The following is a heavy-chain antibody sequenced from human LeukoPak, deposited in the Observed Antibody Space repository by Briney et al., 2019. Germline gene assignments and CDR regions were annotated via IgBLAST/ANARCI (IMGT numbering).Heavy chain of an antibody. V-gene: IGHV4-59*01. CDR2: IYYSGST. J-gene: IGHJ5*02. CDR3: ASYGSGSYYNVAWFDP. Sequence: SETLSLTCTVSGGSISSYYWSWIRRPPGKGLEWIGYIYYSGSTNYNPSLKSRVTISVDTSKNQFSLKLSSVTAADTAVYYCASYGSGSYYNVAWFDPWGQGTLVTVSS. CDR1: GGSISSYY. D-gene: IGHD3-10*01.